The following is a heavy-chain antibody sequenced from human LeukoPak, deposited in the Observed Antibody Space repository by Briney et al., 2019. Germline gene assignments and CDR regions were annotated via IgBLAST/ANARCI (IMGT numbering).Heavy chain of an antibody. CDR2: INHSGST. CDR1: GGSFSGYY. Sequence: SETLSLTCAVYGGSFSGYYWSWIRQPPGKGLEWIGEINHSGSTNYNPSRKSRVTISVDTSKNQFSLKLSSVTAADTAVYYCARRSSGSRRGAFDIWGQGTMVTVSS. J-gene: IGHJ3*02. V-gene: IGHV4-34*01. D-gene: IGHD6-19*01. CDR3: ARRSSGSRRGAFDI.